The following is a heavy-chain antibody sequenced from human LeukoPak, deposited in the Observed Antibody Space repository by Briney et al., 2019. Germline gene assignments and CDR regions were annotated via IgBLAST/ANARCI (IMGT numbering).Heavy chain of an antibody. D-gene: IGHD1-1*01. V-gene: IGHV1-2*02. CDR3: AREGREFGPHKLAGFDY. Sequence: ASVTVSYTASGYTFTGYYMHWVRQAPGQGLEWMGWINPNSGATNYAQKLQGRVTMTRDTSISTAYMELSRLRYDDTAVYYCAREGREFGPHKLAGFDYWGQGTLVTVSS. CDR2: INPNSGAT. J-gene: IGHJ4*02. CDR1: GYTFTGYY.